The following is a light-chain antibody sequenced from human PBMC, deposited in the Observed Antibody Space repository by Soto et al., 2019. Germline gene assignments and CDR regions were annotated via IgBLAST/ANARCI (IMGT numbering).Light chain of an antibody. CDR2: DAA. CDR1: QSVTTY. V-gene: IGKV3-11*01. CDR3: QQRSNWPPAIT. Sequence: EIVLTQSPATLSLSPGERATLSCRASQSVTTYLAWYQQKPGQPPRLLIYDAANRATGTPARFSGSGSGTDFTLTLSSLEPEDFAVYYCQQRSNWPPAITFGQGTRLEIK. J-gene: IGKJ5*01.